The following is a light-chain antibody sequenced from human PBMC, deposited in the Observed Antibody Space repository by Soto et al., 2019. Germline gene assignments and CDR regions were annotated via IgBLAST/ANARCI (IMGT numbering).Light chain of an antibody. CDR3: QQHKDWPLT. CDR1: QSVSTS. CDR2: AAF. J-gene: IGKJ4*01. Sequence: EIVMTQSPATLSVSPGETVTLSCRASQSVSTSVAWYQQKPGQAPRLLIYAAFTRATAVPARFSGSGSGTEFGLTISGLQSEDFAVYHCQQHKDWPLTFGGGTKVEMK. V-gene: IGKV3-15*01.